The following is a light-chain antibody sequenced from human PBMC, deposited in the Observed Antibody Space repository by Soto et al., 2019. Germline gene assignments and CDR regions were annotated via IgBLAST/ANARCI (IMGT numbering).Light chain of an antibody. Sequence: EIMMTQSPATLSVSPGERATLSCRASQSVSSNLAWYQQKPGQAPRLLIYGASTRATGIPARLSGSGSGTEFTLTISSLQSEDFAVYYCQQYNNWPRGKYTFGQGTKLEIK. CDR3: QQYNNWPRGKYT. J-gene: IGKJ2*01. CDR2: GAS. V-gene: IGKV3-15*01. CDR1: QSVSSN.